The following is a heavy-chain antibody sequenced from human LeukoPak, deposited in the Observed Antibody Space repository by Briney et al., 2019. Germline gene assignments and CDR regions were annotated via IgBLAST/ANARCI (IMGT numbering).Heavy chain of an antibody. V-gene: IGHV3-23*01. J-gene: IGHJ4*02. CDR1: GFTFSSYA. CDR2: ISGSGGST. Sequence: PGGSLKLSCAASGFTFSSYAMSWVRQAPGKGLEWVSAISGSGGSTYYADSVKGRFTISRDNSKNTLYLQMNSLRAEDTAVYYCAKAPWIQLYFDYWGQGTLVTVSS. D-gene: IGHD5-18*01. CDR3: AKAPWIQLYFDY.